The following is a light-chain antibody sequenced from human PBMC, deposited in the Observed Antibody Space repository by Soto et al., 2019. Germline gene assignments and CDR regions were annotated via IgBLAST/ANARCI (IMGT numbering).Light chain of an antibody. CDR3: MQTPQTPLT. CDR2: FGS. CDR1: QSLLHSSGHNC. V-gene: IGKV2-28*01. J-gene: IGKJ4*01. Sequence: DIVMTQSPLSLPVTPGEPASISCGSSQSLLHSSGHNCLDWYLQKPGQSPQLLIYFGSNRASGVPDRFSGSGSGSDSTLKISRVEAEDVGFYYCMQTPQTPLTFGGGTKVEIK.